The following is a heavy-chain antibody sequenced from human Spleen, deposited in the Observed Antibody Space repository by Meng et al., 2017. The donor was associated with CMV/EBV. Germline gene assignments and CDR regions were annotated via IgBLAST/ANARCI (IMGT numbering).Heavy chain of an antibody. CDR1: GFTFSNYW. CDR2: INTDGSRS. Sequence: GGSLRLSCAASGFTFSNYWMHWVRHAPGKGLVWVAHINTDGSRSSYADSVKGRFTISRDNSKNTVYLQMNGLRTEDTAVYYCARVDTAYDLPLDFWGQGTLVTVSS. J-gene: IGHJ4*02. CDR3: ARVDTAYDLPLDF. V-gene: IGHV3-74*01. D-gene: IGHD5-12*01.